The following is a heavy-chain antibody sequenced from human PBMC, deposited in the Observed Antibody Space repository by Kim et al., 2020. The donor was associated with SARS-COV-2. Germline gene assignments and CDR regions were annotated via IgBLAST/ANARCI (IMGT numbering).Heavy chain of an antibody. Sequence: ADSVKGRFTISRDNAKNSLYLQMNSLRDEDTAVYYCARGEYYDSSGRFDYWGQGTLVTVSS. D-gene: IGHD3-22*01. J-gene: IGHJ4*02. CDR3: ARGEYYDSSGRFDY. V-gene: IGHV3-48*02.